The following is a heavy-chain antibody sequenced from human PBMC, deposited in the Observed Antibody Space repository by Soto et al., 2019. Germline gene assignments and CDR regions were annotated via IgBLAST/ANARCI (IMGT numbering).Heavy chain of an antibody. Sequence: QVHLVQSEAEVKKPGASVRVSCKASGYTFTDYYIHWVRQAPGQGLEWMGWTNPNSDGAHYAQKFQGRVTMTRDKSTRTLYLEVNRLTSDDTAVYFCARGGGSGWNGDWFDPWGQGTLVTVSS. V-gene: IGHV1-2*02. J-gene: IGHJ5*02. CDR2: TNPNSDGA. D-gene: IGHD6-19*01. CDR3: ARGGGSGWNGDWFDP. CDR1: GYTFTDYY.